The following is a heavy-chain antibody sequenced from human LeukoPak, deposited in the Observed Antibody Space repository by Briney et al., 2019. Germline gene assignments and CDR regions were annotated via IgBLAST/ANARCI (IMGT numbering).Heavy chain of an antibody. Sequence: GGSLRLSCAASGFTFSSYEMSWVRQAPGKGLEWVSYISGSGSTIYYADSLKGRFTISRDNAKNSLYLQMNSLRAEDTAGYYCARASYDFWSGYFEGLDYFDYWGQGTLVTVSS. CDR1: GFTFSSYE. CDR3: ARASYDFWSGYFEGLDYFDY. V-gene: IGHV3-48*03. CDR2: ISGSGSTI. J-gene: IGHJ4*02. D-gene: IGHD3-3*01.